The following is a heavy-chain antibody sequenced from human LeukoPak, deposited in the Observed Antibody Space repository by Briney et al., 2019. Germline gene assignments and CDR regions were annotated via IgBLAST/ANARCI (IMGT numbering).Heavy chain of an antibody. D-gene: IGHD3-22*01. CDR1: GYSFTSYW. Sequence: GESLKISCKGSGYSFTSYWIGWVRQMPGKGLEWMGIIYPGDSDTRYSPSFQGQVTISADKSISTAYLQWSSLKASDTAMYYCARPLEYYDSSGYYGAFDIWGQGTMVTVSS. J-gene: IGHJ3*02. CDR3: ARPLEYYDSSGYYGAFDI. V-gene: IGHV5-51*01. CDR2: IYPGDSDT.